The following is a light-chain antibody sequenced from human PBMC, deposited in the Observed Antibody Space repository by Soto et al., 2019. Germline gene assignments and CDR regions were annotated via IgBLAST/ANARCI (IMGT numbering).Light chain of an antibody. J-gene: IGLJ1*01. Sequence: QSVLTKPASVSGSPGQWITISCTGTSSDVGGYNYVSWYQQHPGKAPKLMIYDVSNRPSGVSNRFSGSKSGNTASLTISGLQAEDEADYYCSSYTSSSTLPYVFGTGTKVTVL. CDR1: SSDVGGYNY. CDR3: SSYTSSSTLPYV. V-gene: IGLV2-14*01. CDR2: DVS.